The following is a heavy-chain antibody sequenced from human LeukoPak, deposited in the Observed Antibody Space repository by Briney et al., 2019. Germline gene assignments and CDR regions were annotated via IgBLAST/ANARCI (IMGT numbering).Heavy chain of an antibody. CDR1: GFTFSSYA. V-gene: IGHV3-23*01. CDR2: ISGSGGST. Sequence: GGSLRLSCAASGFTFSSYAMSWVRQAPGKGLEWVSAISGSGGSTYYADSVKGRFTISRGNSKNTLYLQMNSLRAEDTAVYYCAKGIRDYYYGMDVWGQGTTVTVSS. J-gene: IGHJ6*02. CDR3: AKGIRDYYYGMDV.